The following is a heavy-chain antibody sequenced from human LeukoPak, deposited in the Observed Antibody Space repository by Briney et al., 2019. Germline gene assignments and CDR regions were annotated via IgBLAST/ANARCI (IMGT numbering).Heavy chain of an antibody. D-gene: IGHD6-19*01. V-gene: IGHV3-7*01. CDR3: ARAGSGWSVY. Sequence: TGGSLRLSCAASGFTFRGYWMSWLRQAPGKGLEWVANIKQDGTEKYYVDAVKGRFIISSDNAKNALYLQMNSLGAEETAVYYCARAGSGWSVYWGRGTLATSSS. J-gene: IGHJ4*02. CDR1: GFTFRGYW. CDR2: IKQDGTEK.